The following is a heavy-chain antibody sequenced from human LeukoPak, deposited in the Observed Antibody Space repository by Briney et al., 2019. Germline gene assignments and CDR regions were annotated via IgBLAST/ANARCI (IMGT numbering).Heavy chain of an antibody. CDR2: IGRYGVAT. CDR1: GFALSTYE. V-gene: IGHV3-48*03. D-gene: IGHD1-14*01. J-gene: IGHJ6*02. Sequence: GGSLRLSCAASGFALSTYEMNWVRQAPGKGLEWVAYIGRYGVATYYADSVKGRFTISGDNAKNSLNLQMNSLRAEDTAVYYCATLSDRNFYYSYGLDVWGQGTTVTVS. CDR3: ATLSDRNFYYSYGLDV.